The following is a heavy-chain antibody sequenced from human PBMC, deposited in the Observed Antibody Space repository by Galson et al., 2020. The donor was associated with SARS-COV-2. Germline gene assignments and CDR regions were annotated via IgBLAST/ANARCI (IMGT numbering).Heavy chain of an antibody. J-gene: IGHJ4*02. V-gene: IGHV3-66*01. CDR3: ARAQGTRSYFDY. D-gene: IGHD2-2*01. CDR2: IYAGAST. Sequence: GGSLRLSCAASGFTVSTNFIGWVRQAPGKGLEWVSVIYAGASTYYADSVKGRFTISRDNSKNTVSLQMTSLRAEDTALYHCARAQGTRSYFDYWGLGTLVTVSS. CDR1: GFTVSTNF.